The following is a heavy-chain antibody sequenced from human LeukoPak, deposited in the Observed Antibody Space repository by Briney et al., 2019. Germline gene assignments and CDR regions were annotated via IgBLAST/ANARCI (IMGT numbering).Heavy chain of an antibody. V-gene: IGHV4-4*02. Sequence: PSGTLSLTCAVSGGSISSSNWWSWVRQPPGKGLEWIGEIYHSGSTNYNPSLKSRVTISVDTSKNQFSLKLSSVTAADTAVYYCAREGSDYGGNSGDYWGQGTLVTVSS. CDR2: IYHSGST. CDR3: AREGSDYGGNSGDY. CDR1: GGSISSSNW. D-gene: IGHD4-23*01. J-gene: IGHJ4*02.